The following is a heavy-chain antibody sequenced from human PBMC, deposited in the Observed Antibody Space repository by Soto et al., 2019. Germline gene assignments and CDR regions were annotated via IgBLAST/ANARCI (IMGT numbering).Heavy chain of an antibody. CDR2: IYYSGST. CDR1: GGSISSYY. CDR3: ARVGGFGATTIDY. J-gene: IGHJ4*02. V-gene: IGHV4-59*08. D-gene: IGHD3-10*01. Sequence: SETLSITCTVSGGSISSYYWSWIRQPPGKGLEWIGYIYYSGSTNYNPSLKSRVTISVDTSKNQFSLKLSSVTAADTAVYYCARVGGFGATTIDYWGQGTLVTVSS.